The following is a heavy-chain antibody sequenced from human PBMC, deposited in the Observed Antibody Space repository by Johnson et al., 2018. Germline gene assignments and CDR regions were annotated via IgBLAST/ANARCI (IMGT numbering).Heavy chain of an antibody. CDR2: ISWDSGNI. J-gene: IGHJ6*03. CDR3: AKDIRGPPDYYYYYYMDV. CDR1: GFTFGDYA. V-gene: IGHV3-9*01. Sequence: EVQLVESGGGLVQPGRSLRLSCEASGFTFGDYAMHWVRQPPGKGLEWVSYISWDSGNIAYADSVKGRFTISRDNAKNSLYLQMHSLGAEDTALYYCAKDIRGPPDYYYYYYMDVWGKGTTVTVSS.